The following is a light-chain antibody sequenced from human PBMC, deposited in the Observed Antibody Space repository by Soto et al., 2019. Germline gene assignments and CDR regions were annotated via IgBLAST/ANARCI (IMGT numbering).Light chain of an antibody. CDR1: QDVLTN. CDR3: QQYNNWPKM. Sequence: EIVMTQSPATLSVSPGERATLSCRASQDVLTNLAWYQQKPGQSPRLLIYRASTRATGVPARFSGSGSGTEFTLTISSLQSEDFAVYYCQQYNNWPKMFGQGTKVGIK. CDR2: RAS. J-gene: IGKJ1*01. V-gene: IGKV3-15*01.